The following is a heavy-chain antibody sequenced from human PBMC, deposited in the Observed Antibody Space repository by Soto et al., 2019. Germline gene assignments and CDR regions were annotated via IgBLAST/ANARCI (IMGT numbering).Heavy chain of an antibody. J-gene: IGHJ4*02. CDR2: IIPIFGTA. V-gene: IGHV1-69*06. CDR3: ARCVSSGVDY. Sequence: QVQLVQSGAEVKKPGSSVKVSCKASGGTFSSYAISWVRQAPGQWLEWMGGIIPIFGTAIYAQKFQGRVTMAAGRFTSTASMELTTRTSEVRAFCSWARCVSSGVDYWGQGTLVTVSS. CDR1: GGTFSSYA.